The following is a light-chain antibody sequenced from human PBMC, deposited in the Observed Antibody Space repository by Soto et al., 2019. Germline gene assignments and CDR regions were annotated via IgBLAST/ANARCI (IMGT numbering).Light chain of an antibody. Sequence: QSALTQPASVSGSPGQSFTISCTGTSSDVGAYHSVSWYQQHPGKAPKLIIFDVSNRPSGVSDRFSGSKSGNTASLTISGLQAEDEADYYCTSFTDTGTVIFGGGTK. CDR1: SSDVGAYHS. CDR3: TSFTDTGTVI. V-gene: IGLV2-14*03. CDR2: DVS. J-gene: IGLJ2*01.